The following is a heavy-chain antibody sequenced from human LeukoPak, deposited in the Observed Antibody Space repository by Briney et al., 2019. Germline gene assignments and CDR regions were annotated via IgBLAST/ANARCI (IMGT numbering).Heavy chain of an antibody. CDR1: GFTFSSYA. CDR2: ISSTSSYI. CDR3: AREVVVVAATGDYYYYYMDV. J-gene: IGHJ6*03. V-gene: IGHV3-21*04. Sequence: PGGSLRLSCAASGFTFSSYAMNWVRQAPGKGLEWVSSISSTSSYIYYADSVKGRFTISRDNAKNSLYLQMNSLRAEDTALYYCAREVVVVAATGDYYYYYMDVWGKGTTVTVSS. D-gene: IGHD2-15*01.